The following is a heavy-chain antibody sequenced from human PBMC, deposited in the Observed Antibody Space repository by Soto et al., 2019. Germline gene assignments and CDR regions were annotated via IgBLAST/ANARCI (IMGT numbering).Heavy chain of an antibody. CDR1: GFTFSSYA. V-gene: IGHV3-23*01. J-gene: IGHJ3*02. D-gene: IGHD3-9*01. CDR3: AKVSGVDWLFIEAFDI. CDR2: ISGSGGST. Sequence: GGSLRLSCAASGFTFSSYAMSWVRQAPGKGLEWVSAISGSGGSTYYADSVKGRFTISRDNSKNTLYLQMNSLRAEDTAVYYCAKVSGVDWLFIEAFDIWGQGTMVTVSS.